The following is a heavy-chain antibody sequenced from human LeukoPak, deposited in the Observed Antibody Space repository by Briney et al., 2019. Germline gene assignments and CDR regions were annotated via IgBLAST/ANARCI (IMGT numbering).Heavy chain of an antibody. Sequence: ASVKVSCKASGYTFTGYYMHWVRQAPGQGLEWMGWISPNGGGTNYAQKFQGRVTMTRDTSITTAYMELSRLRSDDTAVYYCAKDPVAVAGTRPHDSWGQGTLVTVSS. CDR1: GYTFTGYY. V-gene: IGHV1-2*02. J-gene: IGHJ4*02. D-gene: IGHD6-19*01. CDR3: AKDPVAVAGTRPHDS. CDR2: ISPNGGGT.